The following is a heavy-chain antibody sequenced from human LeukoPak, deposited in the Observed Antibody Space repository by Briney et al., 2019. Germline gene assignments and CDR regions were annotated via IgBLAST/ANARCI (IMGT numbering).Heavy chain of an antibody. CDR2: FDPEDGET. J-gene: IGHJ6*02. CDR3: AAIAAAGPPYYYYGMDV. D-gene: IGHD6-13*01. V-gene: IGHV1-24*01. Sequence: RGASVKVSCKVSGYTLTELSMHWVRQAPGKGLEWMGGFDPEDGETIYAQKFQGRVTMTEDTSTDTAYMELSSLRSEDTAVYYCAAIAAAGPPYYYYGMDVWGQGTTVTVSS. CDR1: GYTLTELS.